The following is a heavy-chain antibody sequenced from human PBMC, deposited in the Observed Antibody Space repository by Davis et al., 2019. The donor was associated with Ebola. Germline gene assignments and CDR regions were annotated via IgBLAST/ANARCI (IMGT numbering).Heavy chain of an antibody. CDR1: GGSFSGYY. D-gene: IGHD3-9*01. V-gene: IGHV4-39*01. Sequence: GSLRLSCAVYGGSFSGYYWGWIRQPPGKGLEWIGSIYYSGSTYYNPSLKSRVTISVDTSKNQFSLKLSSVTAADTAVYYCATQGRYFDWLSNYGMDVWGQGTTVTVSS. J-gene: IGHJ6*02. CDR2: IYYSGST. CDR3: ATQGRYFDWLSNYGMDV.